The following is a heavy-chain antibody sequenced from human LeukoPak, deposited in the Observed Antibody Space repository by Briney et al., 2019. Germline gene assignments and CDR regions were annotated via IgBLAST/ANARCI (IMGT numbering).Heavy chain of an antibody. CDR2: TYYRSKWYN. V-gene: IGHV6-1*01. CDR3: AREVATNFDY. J-gene: IGHJ4*02. Sequence: SQTLSLASALSGDSVSSNSAAWDWLRQSPSRGLEWLGRTYYRSKWYNDYAVSVKSRITINPDTSKNQFSLQLNSVTPEDTAVYYCAREVATNFDYWGQGTLVTVSS. D-gene: IGHD5-12*01. CDR1: GDSVSSNSAA.